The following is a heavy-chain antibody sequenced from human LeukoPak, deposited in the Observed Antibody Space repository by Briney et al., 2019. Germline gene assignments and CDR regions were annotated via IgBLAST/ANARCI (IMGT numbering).Heavy chain of an antibody. CDR2: IYHSGST. D-gene: IGHD6-13*01. CDR3: AREVFRSIAAVRAFDI. J-gene: IGHJ3*02. Sequence: SQTLSLTCTVSGGSISSGGYYWSWIRQPPGKGLEWIGYIYHSGSTYYNPSLKSRVTISVDRSKNQFSLKLSSVTAADTAVYYCAREVFRSIAAVRAFDIWGQGTMVTVSS. CDR1: GGSISSGGYY. V-gene: IGHV4-30-2*01.